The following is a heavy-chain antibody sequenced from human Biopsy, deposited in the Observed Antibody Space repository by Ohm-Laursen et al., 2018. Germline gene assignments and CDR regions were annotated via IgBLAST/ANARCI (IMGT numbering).Heavy chain of an antibody. Sequence: SLRLSCSASGFTFSSHGMHWVRQAPGKGLEWVAHFSYDGINKHYADSVKGRFTISRDNSKNTLSLQMNSLKVEDTAMYYCLREAATGYYRAADFWGQGTLVTVSS. V-gene: IGHV3-30*03. D-gene: IGHD3-9*01. CDR2: FSYDGINK. J-gene: IGHJ4*02. CDR1: GFTFSSHG. CDR3: LREAATGYYRAADF.